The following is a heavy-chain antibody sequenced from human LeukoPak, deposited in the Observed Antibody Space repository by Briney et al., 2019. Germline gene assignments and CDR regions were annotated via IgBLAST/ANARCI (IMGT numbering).Heavy chain of an antibody. CDR2: IRYDGSNK. D-gene: IGHD3-10*01. CDR3: AKDIALAYYGSGSYGPTYLDY. CDR1: GFTFSSYG. V-gene: IGHV3-30*02. J-gene: IGHJ4*02. Sequence: GGSLRFSCAASGFTFSSYGMHWVRQAPGKGLEWVAFIRYDGSNKYYADSVKGRFTISRDNSKNTLYLQMNSLRAEDTAVYYCAKDIALAYYGSGSYGPTYLDYWGQGTLVTVSS.